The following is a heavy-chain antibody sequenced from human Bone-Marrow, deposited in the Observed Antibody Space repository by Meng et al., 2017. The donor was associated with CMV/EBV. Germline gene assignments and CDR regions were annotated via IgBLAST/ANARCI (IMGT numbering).Heavy chain of an antibody. V-gene: IGHV3-74*01. CDR3: TRGVYCTNGVCYGRVSNMESDY. D-gene: IGHD2-8*01. CDR2: INSDGSST. CDR1: RFTFSSYW. Sequence: GGSLRLSCAASRFTFSSYWMHWVRQAPGKGLVWVSRINSDGSSTSYADSVKGRFTISRDNAKNTLYLQMNSLRAEDTAVYYCTRGVYCTNGVCYGRVSNMESDYWGQGTLVTVSS. J-gene: IGHJ4*02.